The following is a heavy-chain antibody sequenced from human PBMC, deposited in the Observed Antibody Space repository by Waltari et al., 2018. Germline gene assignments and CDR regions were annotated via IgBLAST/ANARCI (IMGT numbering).Heavy chain of an antibody. CDR2: IKQDGSEK. Sequence: EVQLVESGGGLVQPGGSLRLSCAASGFTFSSYWMSWVRQAPGKGLEWVANIKQDGSEKYYVDSVKGRFTISRDNAKNSLYLQMNSLRSEDTAVYYCARDQSIAARRDWFDPWGQGTLVTVSS. CDR3: ARDQSIAARRDWFDP. D-gene: IGHD6-6*01. V-gene: IGHV3-7*01. CDR1: GFTFSSYW. J-gene: IGHJ5*02.